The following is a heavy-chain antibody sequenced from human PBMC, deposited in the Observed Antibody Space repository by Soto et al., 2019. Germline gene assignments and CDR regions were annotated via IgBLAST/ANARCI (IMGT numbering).Heavy chain of an antibody. D-gene: IGHD3-3*01. V-gene: IGHV1-18*01. CDR3: SRYDFWSGYSQDL. CDR2: VTAYNDNV. J-gene: IGHJ5*02. CDR1: GFKFTRYG. Sequence: APVKVPCKVSGFKFTRYGINWVRQAPGQGLEWVGWVTAYNDNVKYAEKFQGRVTMTADTAATTAYMDLTSLRADDTAVYYCSRYDFWSGYSQDLWGQGTLVTVSS.